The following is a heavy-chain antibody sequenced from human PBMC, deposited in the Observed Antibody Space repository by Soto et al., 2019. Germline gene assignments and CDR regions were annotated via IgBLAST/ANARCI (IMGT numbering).Heavy chain of an antibody. J-gene: IGHJ4*02. D-gene: IGHD1-1*01. CDR2: IWFDGTKK. CDR3: ARVGGNDVVY. V-gene: IGHV3-33*01. Sequence: ESGGGVVQPGRSLRLSCAASGFTFSSFGMHWVRQAPGKGLEWVALIWFDGTKKYYADSVKGRFTISRDNSRNTLYLQMNSLRAEDTAVYYCARVGGNDVVYWGQGTLVTVSS. CDR1: GFTFSSFG.